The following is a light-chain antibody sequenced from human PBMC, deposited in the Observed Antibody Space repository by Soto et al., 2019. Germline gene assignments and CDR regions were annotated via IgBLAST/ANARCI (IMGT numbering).Light chain of an antibody. J-gene: IGKJ2*01. CDR2: DAS. V-gene: IGKV1-39*01. CDR1: QSIDSH. Sequence: DIQMTQSPSSLSASVGDRVTITCRASQSIDSHLSWYQQKPGKAPKLLIYDASSLQSGVPSTFSGGGSVTVFTLTISSLQPEDFATYFCHQSYSIPNTFGQGTKVEIK. CDR3: HQSYSIPNT.